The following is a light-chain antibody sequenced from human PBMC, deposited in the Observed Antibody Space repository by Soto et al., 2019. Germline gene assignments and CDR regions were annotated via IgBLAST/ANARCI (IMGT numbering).Light chain of an antibody. CDR3: QQRSNWPEIT. J-gene: IGKJ5*01. V-gene: IGKV3-11*01. CDR1: QSVSSY. CDR2: DAS. Sequence: EIVLTQSPATLCLSPGERATLSYRASQSVSSYLAWYQTKPGQAPRLLIYDASNRATGIPARFSGSGSGTDFTLTISCLEPEDFAVYYCQQRSNWPEITFGQGTRLEIK.